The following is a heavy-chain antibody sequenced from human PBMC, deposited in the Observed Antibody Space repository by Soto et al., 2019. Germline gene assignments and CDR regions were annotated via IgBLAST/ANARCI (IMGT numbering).Heavy chain of an antibody. D-gene: IGHD4-17*01. CDR1: GYKFIGYY. J-gene: IGHJ4*02. CDR2: VNPDSGLA. V-gene: IGHV1-2*02. CDR3: VRGLDYATFDY. Sequence: ASVKVSCKTSGYKFIGYYIHWVRQAPGEGLEWMGWVNPDSGLAYFAQKFQGRVTMTGDTSITTAFLELSRLISDDTAVYYCVRGLDYATFDYWGQGSLVTVSS.